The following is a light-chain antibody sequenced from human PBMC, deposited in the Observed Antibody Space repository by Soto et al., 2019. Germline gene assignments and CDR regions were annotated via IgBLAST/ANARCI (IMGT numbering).Light chain of an antibody. CDR2: KAS. CDR3: QQHDSYPLT. CDR1: QTINSW. J-gene: IGKJ2*01. Sequence: DIQMTQSPSTLSASVGDRVTVTCRASQTINSWLAWYQQKPGKAPKLLIYKASSLESGVPSRFGGSGSGTEFTLTISSLQPEDFATYYCQQHDSYPLTFGQGTKLEIK. V-gene: IGKV1-5*03.